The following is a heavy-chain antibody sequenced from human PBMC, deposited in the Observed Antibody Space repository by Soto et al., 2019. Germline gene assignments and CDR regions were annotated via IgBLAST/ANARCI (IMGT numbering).Heavy chain of an antibody. J-gene: IGHJ5*02. CDR2: INHSGST. Sequence: SSETLSLTCAVYGGSFSCYYWSWIRPPPGKGLEWIGEINHSGSTNYNPSLKSRVTISVDTSKNQFSPKLSSVTAADTAVYYCARSGYFDWLLLGHTHNWCDPWGQRTLVTVSS. CDR3: ARSGYFDWLLLGHTHNWCDP. D-gene: IGHD3-9*01. V-gene: IGHV4-34*01. CDR1: GGSFSCYY.